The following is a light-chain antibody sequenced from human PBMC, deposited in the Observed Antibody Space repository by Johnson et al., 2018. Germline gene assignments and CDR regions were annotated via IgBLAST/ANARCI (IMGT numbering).Light chain of an antibody. V-gene: IGLV1-51*02. CDR3: GTWDSSLSAGNV. CDR2: ENN. CDR1: SSNIGHNY. Sequence: QSVLTQPPSVSAAPGQKVTISCSGSSSNIGHNYVSWYQQLPGTAPKLLIYENNKRPSGIPDRFSGSKSGTSATLGITGLPTGDEADYYCGTWDSSLSAGNVFGTGTKVTVL. J-gene: IGLJ1*01.